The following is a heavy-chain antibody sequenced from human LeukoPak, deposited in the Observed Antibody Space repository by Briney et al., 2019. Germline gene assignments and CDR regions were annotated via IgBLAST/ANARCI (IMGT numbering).Heavy chain of an antibody. J-gene: IGHJ4*02. Sequence: PSETLSLTCTVSGGSISSSSYYWSWIRQPAGKGLEWIGRIYTSGSTNYNPSLKSRVTISVDTSKNQFSLKLSSVTAADTAVYYCARDRGSYYYDSSGYYSGYYFDYWGQGTLVTVSS. D-gene: IGHD3-22*01. CDR2: IYTSGST. CDR1: GGSISSSSYY. V-gene: IGHV4-61*02. CDR3: ARDRGSYYYDSSGYYSGYYFDY.